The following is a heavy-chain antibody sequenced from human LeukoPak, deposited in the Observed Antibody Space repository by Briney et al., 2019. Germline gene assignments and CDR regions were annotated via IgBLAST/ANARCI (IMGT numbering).Heavy chain of an antibody. CDR1: GGSFSGYY. V-gene: IGHV4-34*01. J-gene: IGHJ4*02. D-gene: IGHD6-6*01. CDR3: ARKFIAACPFDY. Sequence: SETLSLTCAVYGGSFSGYYWSWIRQPPGKGMEWIGEINHSGSTNYNPSLKSRVTISVDTSKNQFSLKLSSVTAADAAVYYCARKFIAACPFDYWGQGTLVTVSS. CDR2: INHSGST.